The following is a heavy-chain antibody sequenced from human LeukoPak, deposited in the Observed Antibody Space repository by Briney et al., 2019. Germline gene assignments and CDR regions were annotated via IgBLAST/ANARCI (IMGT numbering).Heavy chain of an antibody. Sequence: SETLSLTCTVSGGSISSYYWSWIRRPPGKGLEWIGYIYYSGSTNYNPSLKSRVTISVDTSKNQFSLKLSSVTAADTAVYYCARDRKGVGWFDPWGQGTLVTVSS. V-gene: IGHV4-59*01. CDR3: ARDRKGVGWFDP. CDR1: GGSISSYY. J-gene: IGHJ5*02. CDR2: IYYSGST.